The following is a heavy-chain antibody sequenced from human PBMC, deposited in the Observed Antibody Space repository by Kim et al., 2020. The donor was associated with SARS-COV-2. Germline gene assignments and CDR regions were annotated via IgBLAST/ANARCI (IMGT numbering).Heavy chain of an antibody. J-gene: IGHJ4*02. V-gene: IGHV3-33*05. CDR2: ISYDGRNK. Sequence: GGSLRLSCAASGFTFSSYGMHWVRQAPGKGLEWVAVISYDGRNKYYADSVKGRFTISRDNSKNTLCLQMNSLRAEDTAVYYCARGDDSSMAYWGQGTLVTVSP. CDR1: GFTFSSYG. CDR3: ARGDDSSMAY. D-gene: IGHD6-13*01.